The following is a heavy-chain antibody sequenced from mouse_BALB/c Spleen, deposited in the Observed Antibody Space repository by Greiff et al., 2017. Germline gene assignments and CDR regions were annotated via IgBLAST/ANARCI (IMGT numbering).Heavy chain of an antibody. J-gene: IGHJ4*01. CDR3: ARDRAYYGNRHYYAMDY. CDR1: GFTFSDYY. Sequence: EVQGVESGGGLVKPGGSLKLSCAASGFTFSDYYMYWVRQTPEKRLEWVATISDGGSYTYYPDSVKGRFTISRDNAKNNLYLQMSSLKSEDTAMYYCARDRAYYGNRHYYAMDYWGQGTSVTVSS. CDR2: ISDGGSYT. V-gene: IGHV5-4*02. D-gene: IGHD2-10*01.